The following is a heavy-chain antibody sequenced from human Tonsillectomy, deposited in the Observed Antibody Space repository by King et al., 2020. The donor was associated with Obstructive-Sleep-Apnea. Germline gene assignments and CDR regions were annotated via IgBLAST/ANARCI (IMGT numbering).Heavy chain of an antibody. CDR1: GFTFCSYV. CDR2: ICGSGGCP. D-gene: IGHD2-2*01. CDR3: AKSIPAAMIIYFQH. V-gene: IGHV3-23*04. J-gene: IGHJ1*01. Sequence: VQLVESGGGFVQPGGSLRLSCSAPGFTFCSYVISWVPPAPGEGLGWVSAICGSGGCPYYADPVKGRLPLSRDHSKNTLYLQMNSLRAEDTAVYYCAKSIPAAMIIYFQHWGQGTLVTVSS.